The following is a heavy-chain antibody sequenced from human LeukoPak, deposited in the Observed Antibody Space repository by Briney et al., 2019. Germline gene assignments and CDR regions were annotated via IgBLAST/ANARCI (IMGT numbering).Heavy chain of an antibody. J-gene: IGHJ6*03. D-gene: IGHD6-13*01. V-gene: IGHV4-4*07. CDR2: IYTSGST. CDR1: GGSISSYY. CDR3: AREVSSSWYDYYYYYYMDV. Sequence: PSETLSLTCTVSGGSISSYYWSWIRQPAGKGLEWIGRIYTSGSTNYNPSLKSRVTMSVDTSKNQFSLKLSSVTAADTAVYYCAREVSSSWYDYYYYYYMDVWGKGTTVTISS.